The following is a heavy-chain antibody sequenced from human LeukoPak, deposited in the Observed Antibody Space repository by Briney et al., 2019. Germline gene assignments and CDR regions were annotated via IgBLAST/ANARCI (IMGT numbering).Heavy chain of an antibody. CDR3: ARRDYAAWFDP. Sequence: PSETLSLTCSVSGASIDSGDSGGYYWAWLRQPPGKGLKWIGSVYYSGSLKYNPSLKGRVSISRDMSKNQFFLNLNSVNATDTAVYYCARRDYAAWFDPWGQGTLVTVSS. CDR2: VYYSGSL. D-gene: IGHD4/OR15-4a*01. V-gene: IGHV4-39*07. J-gene: IGHJ5*02. CDR1: GASIDSGDSGGYY.